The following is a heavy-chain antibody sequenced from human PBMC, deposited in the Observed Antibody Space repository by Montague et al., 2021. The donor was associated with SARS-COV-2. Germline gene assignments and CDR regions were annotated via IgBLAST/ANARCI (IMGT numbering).Heavy chain of an antibody. CDR2: IXXXYDK. J-gene: IGHJ3*02. Sequence: VKPTQTLTLTCTFSGFSLSTSGMCVSWIRQPPGKALEWLALIXXXYDKYYSTSLKTRLTISKDTSKNQVVLTMTNMDPVDTATYYCARIWGATRGDAFDIGGQGTMVTVSS. CDR3: ARIWGATRGDAFDI. D-gene: IGHD1-26*01. V-gene: IGHV2-70*01. CDR1: GFSLSTSGMC.